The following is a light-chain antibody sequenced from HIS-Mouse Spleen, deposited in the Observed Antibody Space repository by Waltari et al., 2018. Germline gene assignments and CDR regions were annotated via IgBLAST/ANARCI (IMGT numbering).Light chain of an antibody. V-gene: IGKV3-11*01. J-gene: IGKJ4*01. CDR3: QLRSNWPT. Sequence: EIVLTQSPATLSLSPGERATLSCRASQSVSSYLAWYQQKPGQAPRLLIYDASNRATGIPARFSGSGSGTDFTLTISSLEPEEFAVYYCQLRSNWPTFGGGTKVEIK. CDR1: QSVSSY. CDR2: DAS.